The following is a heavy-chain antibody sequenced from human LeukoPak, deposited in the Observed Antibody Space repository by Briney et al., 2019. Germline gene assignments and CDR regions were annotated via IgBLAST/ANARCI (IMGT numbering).Heavy chain of an antibody. V-gene: IGHV3-7*01. CDR2: IKHDGDEK. CDR3: ARDRAYYDY. CDR1: SSSSYY. D-gene: IGHD4/OR15-4a*01. Sequence: SSSSYYWGWVRQARGKGLEWVANIKHDGDEKSYADSVTGRFIISRDNAETALFLQMNSLRAEDTAVYYCARDRAYYDYWGQGTLVTVSS. J-gene: IGHJ4*02.